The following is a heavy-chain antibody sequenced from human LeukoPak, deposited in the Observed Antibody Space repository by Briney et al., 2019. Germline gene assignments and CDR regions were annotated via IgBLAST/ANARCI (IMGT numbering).Heavy chain of an antibody. CDR2: MNPNSGNT. CDR1: GYTFTSYD. D-gene: IGHD3-10*01. Sequence: ASVKVSCKASGYTFTSYDINWVRQATGQGLEWMGWMNPNSGNTGYAQKFQGRVTMTRNTSISTAYMELSSLRSEDTAVYYCARGPPHPLWFGELLVAAPGYYYCGMDVWGQGTTVTVSS. V-gene: IGHV1-8*01. CDR3: ARGPPHPLWFGELLVAAPGYYYCGMDV. J-gene: IGHJ6*02.